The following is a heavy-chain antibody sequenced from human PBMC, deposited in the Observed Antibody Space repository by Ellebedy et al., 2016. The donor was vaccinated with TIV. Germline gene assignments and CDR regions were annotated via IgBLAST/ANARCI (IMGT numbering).Heavy chain of an antibody. D-gene: IGHD3-22*01. CDR3: VKDKSVSGFSFWFFDL. V-gene: IGHV3-9*01. CDR2: ISWSSGSV. CDR1: GFNFDDYA. J-gene: IGHJ2*01. Sequence: GGSLRLXCAASGFNFDDYAMHWVRQAPGKDLEWVSGISWSSGSVNYADSVKGRFTISRDNVNDSLHLQMNSLRPEDTAFYYCVKDKSVSGFSFWFFDLWGRGTLVTVSS.